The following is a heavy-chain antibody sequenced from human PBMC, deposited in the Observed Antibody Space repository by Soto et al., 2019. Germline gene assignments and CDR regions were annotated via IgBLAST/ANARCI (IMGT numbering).Heavy chain of an antibody. CDR3: AKDGYGGYDENWFDP. J-gene: IGHJ5*02. CDR2: ISGSGGST. V-gene: IGHV3-23*01. D-gene: IGHD5-12*01. CDR1: GFTFSSYA. Sequence: GGSLRLSYAASGFTFSSYAVSWVRQAPGKGLEWVSAISGSGGSTYYADSVKGRFTISRDNSKNTLYLQMNSLRAEDTAVYYCAKDGYGGYDENWFDPWGQGTLVTVSS.